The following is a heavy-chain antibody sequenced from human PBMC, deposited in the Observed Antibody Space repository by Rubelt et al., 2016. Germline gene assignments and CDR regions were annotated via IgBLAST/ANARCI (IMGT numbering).Heavy chain of an antibody. CDR2: VYFGGST. Sequence: QLQLQESGPGLVKPSETLSLTCTVSGGSINSRTYYWGWIRQPPGKGLEWIGSVYFGGSTYYSPSLKSRVTISGDTSKNQCSLKRNSGTSADTAVYYCVGQMVSDGYDSWGQGTLVTVSS. J-gene: IGHJ4*02. CDR1: GGSINSRTYY. CDR3: VGQMVSDGYDS. V-gene: IGHV4-39*01. D-gene: IGHD2-2*03.